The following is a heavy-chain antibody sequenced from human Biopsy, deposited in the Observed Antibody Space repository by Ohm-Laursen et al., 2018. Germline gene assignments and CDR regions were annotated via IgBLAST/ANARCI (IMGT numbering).Heavy chain of an antibody. CDR3: AKDMGSGYGGNSGDAFDI. J-gene: IGHJ3*02. D-gene: IGHD4-23*01. V-gene: IGHV3-30*18. Sequence: SLRLSCSASGFTFSSYGMHWVRQAPGKGLEWVAVISYDGSNKYYADSVKGRFTISRDNSKNTLYLQMNSLRAEDTAVYYCAKDMGSGYGGNSGDAFDIWGQGAMVTVSS. CDR1: GFTFSSYG. CDR2: ISYDGSNK.